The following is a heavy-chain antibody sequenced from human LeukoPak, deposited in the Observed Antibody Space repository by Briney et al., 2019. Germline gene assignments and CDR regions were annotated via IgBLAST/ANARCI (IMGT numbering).Heavy chain of an antibody. CDR1: GFTFSSYW. V-gene: IGHV3-74*01. D-gene: IGHD3-10*01. Sequence: GGSLRLSCAASGFTFSSYWMHWVRQAPGKGLVWVSRINSDGSSTNYADSVKGRFTISRDNAKNTLYLQMNSLRAEDTAVYYCAREGISDAFDIWGQGTMVTVSS. CDR2: INSDGSST. CDR3: AREGISDAFDI. J-gene: IGHJ3*02.